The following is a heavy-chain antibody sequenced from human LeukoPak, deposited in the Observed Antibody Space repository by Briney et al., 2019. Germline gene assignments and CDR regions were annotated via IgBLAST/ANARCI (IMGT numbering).Heavy chain of an antibody. CDR3: ARGGIAAAGPLDY. CDR2: IYTSGST. V-gene: IGHV4-4*09. J-gene: IGHJ4*02. CDR1: GGSISSYY. D-gene: IGHD6-13*01. Sequence: PSETLSLTCTVSGGSISSYYWSWIRQPPGKGLEWIGYIYTSGSTNYNPSLKSRVPISVDTSKNQFSLKLSSVTAADTAVYYCARGGIAAAGPLDYWGQGTLVTVSS.